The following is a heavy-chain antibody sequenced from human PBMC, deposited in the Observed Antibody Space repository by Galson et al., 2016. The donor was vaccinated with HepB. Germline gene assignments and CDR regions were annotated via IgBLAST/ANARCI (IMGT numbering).Heavy chain of an antibody. D-gene: IGHD1/OR15-1a*01. Sequence: SLRLSCAASGFTLTKSAMTWVRQPPGRGLEWISSISDGGGTYYADSVKGRFGISREISKHTLYLQMDNLRAEDTALYYCTKNGPGLGTIIVRFGPWGQGTQVTVSS. CDR3: TKNGPGLGTIIVRFGP. CDR2: ISDGGGT. J-gene: IGHJ5*02. V-gene: IGHV3-23*01. CDR1: GFTLTKSA.